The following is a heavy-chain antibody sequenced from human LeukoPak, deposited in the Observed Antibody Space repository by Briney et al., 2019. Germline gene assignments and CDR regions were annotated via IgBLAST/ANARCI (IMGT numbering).Heavy chain of an antibody. D-gene: IGHD6-19*01. CDR3: ARVPRTQWLVHFDY. J-gene: IGHJ4*02. Sequence: GGSLRLSCAASGFTFSSYWMSWVRQAPGKGLEWVANIKQDGSEKYYVDSVKGRFTISRDNAKNSLYLQMNSLRAEDTAAYYCARVPRTQWLVHFDYWGQGTLITVSS. CDR2: IKQDGSEK. CDR1: GFTFSSYW. V-gene: IGHV3-7*01.